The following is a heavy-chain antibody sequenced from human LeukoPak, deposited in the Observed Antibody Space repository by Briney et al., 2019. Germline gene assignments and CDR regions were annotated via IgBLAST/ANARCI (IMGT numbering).Heavy chain of an antibody. J-gene: IGHJ3*02. CDR3: ARHIVVVTAINDAFDI. Sequence: SETLYLTCTVSGGSISSYYWSWIRQPPGKGLEWIGYIYCSGSTNYNPSLKSRVTISVDTSKNQFSLKLSSVTAADTAVYYCARHIVVVTAINDAFDIWGQGTMVTVSS. CDR1: GGSISSYY. CDR2: IYCSGST. V-gene: IGHV4-59*08. D-gene: IGHD2-21*02.